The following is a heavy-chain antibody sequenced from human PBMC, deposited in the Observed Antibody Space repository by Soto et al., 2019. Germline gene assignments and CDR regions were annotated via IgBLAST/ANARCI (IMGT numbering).Heavy chain of an antibody. CDR2: ISLYSDGT. Sequence: ASVKVSCKTSGSTFSNYGITWVRQAPGQPLEWLGWISLYSDGTNYAQKFQGRVSMTTDTSTTTAYMELRSLRSDDTAVYYCARVVPGAEAWCGPWGQGTLVTVCS. CDR1: GSTFSNYG. D-gene: IGHD2-2*01. CDR3: ARVVPGAEAWCGP. V-gene: IGHV1-18*01. J-gene: IGHJ5*02.